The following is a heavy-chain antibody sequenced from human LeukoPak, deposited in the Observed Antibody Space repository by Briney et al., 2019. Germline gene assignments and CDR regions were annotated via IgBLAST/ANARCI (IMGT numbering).Heavy chain of an antibody. V-gene: IGHV4-59*01. D-gene: IGHD3-10*01. CDR3: ARGLGGGSGSTYSYYYMDV. CDR2: IYYSGST. CDR1: GGSISSYY. J-gene: IGHJ6*03. Sequence: SETLSLTCTVSGGSISSYYWSWIRQPPGKGLEWIGYIYYSGSTNYNPSLKSRVTISVDTSKNQFSLKLRSATAADTAVYYCARGLGGGSGSTYSYYYMDVWGKGTTVTISS.